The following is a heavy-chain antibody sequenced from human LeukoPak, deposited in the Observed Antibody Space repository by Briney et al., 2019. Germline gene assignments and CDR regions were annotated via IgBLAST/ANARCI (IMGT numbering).Heavy chain of an antibody. V-gene: IGHV3-7*01. D-gene: IGHD2-15*01. CDR2: INQDGSDE. J-gene: IGHJ4*02. CDR1: GFTLSSYW. Sequence: GGSLRLSCEPSGFTLSSYWMSWVRQAPGKGLEWVAYINQDGSDEDYVDSVRGRFTISRDNAKNSPYLQMSSLRAEDTAVYYCARGSVVAPNFDFWGQGTLVTVSS. CDR3: ARGSVVAPNFDF.